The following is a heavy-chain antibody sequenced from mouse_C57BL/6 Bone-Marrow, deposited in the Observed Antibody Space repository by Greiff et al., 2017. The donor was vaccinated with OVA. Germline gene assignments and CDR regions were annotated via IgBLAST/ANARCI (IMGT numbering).Heavy chain of an antibody. V-gene: IGHV1-42*01. CDR1: GYSFTGYY. D-gene: IGHD1-1*01. CDR2: INPSTGGT. J-gene: IGHJ3*01. CDR3: ARSVITTAVGGFAY. Sequence: EVQLVESGPELVKPGASVKISCKASGYSFTGYYMNWVKQSPEKSLEWIGEINPSTGGTTYNQKFKAKATLTVDKSSSTAYMQLKSLTSEDSAVYYCARSVITTAVGGFAYWGQGTLVTVSA.